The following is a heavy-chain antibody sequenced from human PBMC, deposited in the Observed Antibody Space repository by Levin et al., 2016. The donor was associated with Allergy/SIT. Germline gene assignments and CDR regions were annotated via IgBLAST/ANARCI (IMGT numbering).Heavy chain of an antibody. V-gene: IGHV3-21*01. J-gene: IGHJ6*02. CDR2: ISSSSSYI. D-gene: IGHD3-9*01. Sequence: WIRQPPGKGLEWVSSISSSSSYIYYADSVKGRFTISRDNAKNSLYLQMNSLRAEDTAVYYCARDRITILQTYGMDVWGQGTTVTVSS. CDR3: ARDRITILQTYGMDV.